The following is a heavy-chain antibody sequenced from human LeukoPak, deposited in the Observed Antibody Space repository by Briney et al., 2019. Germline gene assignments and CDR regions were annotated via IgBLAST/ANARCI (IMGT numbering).Heavy chain of an antibody. J-gene: IGHJ4*02. D-gene: IGHD3-22*01. CDR1: GYSFSSYW. Sequence: GESLKISCKGSGYSFSSYWIGWVRQTPRKGLEWMGIIYPGDSDTRYSPSFQGQVTISADKSISTAYLQWSSLKASDTAMYYCARRLYDSSGYYFDYWGQGTLVTVSS. CDR3: ARRLYDSSGYYFDY. V-gene: IGHV5-51*01. CDR2: IYPGDSDT.